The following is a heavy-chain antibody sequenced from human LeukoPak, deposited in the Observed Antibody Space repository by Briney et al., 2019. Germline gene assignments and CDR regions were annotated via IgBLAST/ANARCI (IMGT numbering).Heavy chain of an antibody. CDR3: AKGSYYDSSGSFYFDY. D-gene: IGHD3-22*01. Sequence: GGSLRLSCAASGFTFSSYAMNWVRQALGKGLEWVSGISGSGDNTYYADSLKGRFTISRDNSKNTLYVQVNSLGTEDTAAYYCAKGSYYDSSGSFYFDYWGQGTLVTVSS. V-gene: IGHV3-23*01. J-gene: IGHJ4*02. CDR1: GFTFSSYA. CDR2: ISGSGDNT.